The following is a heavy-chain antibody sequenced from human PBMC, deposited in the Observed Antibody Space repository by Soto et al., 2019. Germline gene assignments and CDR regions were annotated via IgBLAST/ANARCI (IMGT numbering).Heavy chain of an antibody. CDR3: ASPPMVRGPNHDAFDI. V-gene: IGHV1-69*02. Sequence: GASVKVSCKASGGTFSSYTISWVRQAPGQGLEWMGRIIPILGIANYAQKFQGRVTITADKSTSTAYMELSSLRSEDTAVYYCASPPMVRGPNHDAFDIWGQGTMVTVSS. CDR2: IIPILGIA. J-gene: IGHJ3*02. CDR1: GGTFSSYT. D-gene: IGHD3-10*01.